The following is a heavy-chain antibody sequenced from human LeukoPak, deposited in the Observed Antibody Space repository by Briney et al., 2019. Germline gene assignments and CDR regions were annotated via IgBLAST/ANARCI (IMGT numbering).Heavy chain of an antibody. Sequence: PSETLSLTCTVSGGSISSSSYYWGWIRQPPGKGLEWIGSIHYSGSTYYNPSLKSRVTISVDTSKNQFSLKLSSVTAADTAVYYCARDLTPIVGATYFDYWGQGTLVTVSS. CDR1: GGSISSSSYY. CDR3: ARDLTPIVGATYFDY. J-gene: IGHJ4*02. V-gene: IGHV4-39*07. D-gene: IGHD1-26*01. CDR2: IHYSGST.